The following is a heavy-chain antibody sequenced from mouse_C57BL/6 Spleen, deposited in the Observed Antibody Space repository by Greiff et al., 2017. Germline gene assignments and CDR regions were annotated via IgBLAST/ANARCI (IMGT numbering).Heavy chain of an antibody. Sequence: LVESGAELARPGASVKLSCKASGYTFTSYGISWVKQRTGQGLEWIGEIYPRSGNTYYNEKFKGKATLTADKSSSTAYMELRSLTSEDSAVYFCARCDGYSYYFDYWGQGTTLTVSS. J-gene: IGHJ2*01. D-gene: IGHD2-3*01. CDR1: GYTFTSYG. V-gene: IGHV1-81*01. CDR2: IYPRSGNT. CDR3: ARCDGYSYYFDY.